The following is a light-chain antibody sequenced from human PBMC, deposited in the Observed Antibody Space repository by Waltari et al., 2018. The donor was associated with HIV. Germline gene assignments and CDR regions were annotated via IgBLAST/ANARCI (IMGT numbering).Light chain of an antibody. V-gene: IGKV1-5*03. CDR3: QQYTSYST. CDR1: QSISTW. J-gene: IGKJ4*01. CDR2: KAS. Sequence: DIQTTQSPSTLSASVGARVTITCRASQSISTWLAWYQQKAGKAPKLLIYKASSLESEVPSRVSGSGSGTEFTLTISSLQPDDAATYYCQQYTSYSTFGGGTKVEIK.